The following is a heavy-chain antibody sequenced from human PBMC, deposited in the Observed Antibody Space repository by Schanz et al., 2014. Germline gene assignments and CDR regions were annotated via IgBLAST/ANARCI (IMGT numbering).Heavy chain of an antibody. CDR1: GFIFNDYY. V-gene: IGHV3-11*04. CDR3: ARDPGHYPMDV. J-gene: IGHJ6*02. D-gene: IGHD3-10*01. Sequence: QVQLVESGGGLVKPGGSLRLSCAASGFIFNDYYMNWVRQPPGKGLEWVSYITSSSSTTYYADSVKGRFTISRDNAKNSLYLQMNSLSDEDTAVYYCARDPGHYPMDVWGQGTTVTVSS. CDR2: ITSSSSTT.